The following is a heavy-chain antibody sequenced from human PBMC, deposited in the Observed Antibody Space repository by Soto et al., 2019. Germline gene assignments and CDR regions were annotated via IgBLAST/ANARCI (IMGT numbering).Heavy chain of an antibody. CDR2: IYYSGST. V-gene: IGHV4-39*01. CDR1: GGSISSSSYY. D-gene: IGHD4-17*01. CDR3: ARRTVTSSHFDY. J-gene: IGHJ4*02. Sequence: PSETLSLTCTVSGGSISSSSYYWGWIRQPPGKGLEWIGSIYYSGSTYYNPSLKSRVTISVDTSKNQFSLKLSSVTAADTAVYYCARRTVTSSHFDYCGQGTLVTAPQ.